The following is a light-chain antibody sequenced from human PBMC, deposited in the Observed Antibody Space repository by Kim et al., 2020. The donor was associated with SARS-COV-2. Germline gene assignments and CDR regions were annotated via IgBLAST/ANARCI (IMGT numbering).Light chain of an antibody. CDR2: DAS. V-gene: IGKV1-5*01. CDR1: QSISSW. Sequence: DIQMTQSPSTLSASVGDRVTITCRASQSISSWLAWYQHKPGKASKLLIYDASSLESGVPSRFSGSGSGTEFTLTISSLQPDDFATYYCQLYNSNFGGGTKVDIK. J-gene: IGKJ4*01. CDR3: QLYNSN.